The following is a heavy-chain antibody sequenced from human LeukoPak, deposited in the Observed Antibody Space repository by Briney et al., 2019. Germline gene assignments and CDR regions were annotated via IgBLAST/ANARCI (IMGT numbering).Heavy chain of an antibody. D-gene: IGHD3-10*01. CDR3: ARMGLWFGDRADYYGMDV. CDR2: INHSGST. J-gene: IGHJ6*02. CDR1: GGSFSGYY. Sequence: PSETLSITCAVYGGSFSGYYWSWIRQPPGKGLEWIGEINHSGSTNYNPSLKSRVTISVDTSKNQFSLKLSSVTAADTAVYYCARMGLWFGDRADYYGMDVWGQGTTVTVSS. V-gene: IGHV4-34*01.